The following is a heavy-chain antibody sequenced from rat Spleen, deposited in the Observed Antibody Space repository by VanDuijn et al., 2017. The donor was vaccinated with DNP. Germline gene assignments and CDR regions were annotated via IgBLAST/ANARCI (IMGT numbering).Heavy chain of an antibody. V-gene: IGHV5-25*01. CDR1: GFTFSNYY. Sequence: EVQLVESGGGLVQPGRSMKLSCAASGFTFSNYYMAWVRQAPTKGLEWVAAISTGGGNTYYRDSVKGRFTISRDNAKSTLYLQMSKLGSEDTAIYYCARDGYGSYHYYAMDAWGQGTSVTVSS. J-gene: IGHJ4*01. CDR2: ISTGGGNT. D-gene: IGHD1-3*01. CDR3: ARDGYGSYHYYAMDA.